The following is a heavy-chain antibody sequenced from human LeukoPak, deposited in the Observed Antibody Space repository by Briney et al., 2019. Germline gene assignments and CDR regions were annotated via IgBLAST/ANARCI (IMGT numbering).Heavy chain of an antibody. D-gene: IGHD3-22*01. CDR3: ARDLSSSGNAFDI. V-gene: IGHV3-48*03. CDR1: GFTFSSYE. Sequence: GGSLRLSCAASGFTFSSYEMNWVRQAPGKGLEWVSYISSSGSTIYYADSVKGRFTISRDNAKNSLYLQMNSLRAEDTAVYYCARDLSSSGNAFDIWGQGTMVTVSS. J-gene: IGHJ3*02. CDR2: ISSSGSTI.